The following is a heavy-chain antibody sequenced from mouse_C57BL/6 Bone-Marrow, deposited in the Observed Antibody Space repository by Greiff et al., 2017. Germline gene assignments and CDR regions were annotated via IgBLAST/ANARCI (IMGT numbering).Heavy chain of an antibody. J-gene: IGHJ3*01. CDR3: ARDGYGYDGSWFAY. CDR1: GFTFSDFY. Sequence: EVQLVESGGGLVQSGRSLRLSCATSGFTFSDFYMEWVRQAPGKGLEWIAASRNKANDYTTEYSASVKGRFIVSRDTSQSILYLQMNALRAEDTAIYYCARDGYGYDGSWFAYWGQGTLVTVSA. CDR2: SRNKANDYTT. D-gene: IGHD2-2*01. V-gene: IGHV7-1*01.